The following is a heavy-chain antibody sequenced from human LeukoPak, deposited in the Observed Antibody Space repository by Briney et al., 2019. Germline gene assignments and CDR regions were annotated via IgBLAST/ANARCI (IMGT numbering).Heavy chain of an antibody. CDR1: GFTFSSYA. V-gene: IGHV3-23*01. CDR3: ARSLVVGATYLYH. Sequence: GGSLRLSCAASGFTFSSYAMNWVRQAPGKGLEWVSAISGSGGSTYYPDSVKGRFTISRDNAKNSLYLQLNSLRAEDTAVYYCARSLVVGATYLYHWGQGTLVTVSS. CDR2: ISGSGGST. D-gene: IGHD1-26*01. J-gene: IGHJ5*02.